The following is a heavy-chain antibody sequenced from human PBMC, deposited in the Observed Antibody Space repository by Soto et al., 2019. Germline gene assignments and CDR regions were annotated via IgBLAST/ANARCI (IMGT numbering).Heavy chain of an antibody. D-gene: IGHD6-19*01. CDR2: ISGSGGST. J-gene: IGHJ5*02. CDR3: AKEGGSGPAKTNWFDP. V-gene: IGHV3-23*01. Sequence: PGGPQRLSSAASGFNFGVYTMGWVRQSPGKGLEWVSAISGSGGSTYYADSVKGRFTISRDNSKNTLYLQMNSLRAEDTAVYYCAKEGGSGPAKTNWFDPWGQGTLVTVSS. CDR1: GFNFGVYT.